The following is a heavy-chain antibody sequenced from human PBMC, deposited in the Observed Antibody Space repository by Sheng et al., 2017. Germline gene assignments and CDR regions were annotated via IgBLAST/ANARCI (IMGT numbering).Heavy chain of an antibody. D-gene: IGHD5-18*01. Sequence: EVQLVESGGGLTQPGWSLRLSCVASGFTFSNDEMNWVRQAPGKGLEWVSYISSSGSTIHYADSVKGRFTISRDNAKNSLYLQMNSLRAEDTAVYYCASTHGYTYGYQLDSWGQGTLVTVSS. CDR1: GFTFSNDE. J-gene: IGHJ4*02. CDR2: ISSSGSTI. V-gene: IGHV3-48*03. CDR3: ASTHGYTYGYQLDS.